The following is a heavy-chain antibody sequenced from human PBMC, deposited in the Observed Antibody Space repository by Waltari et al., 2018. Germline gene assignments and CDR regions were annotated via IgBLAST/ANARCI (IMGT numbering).Heavy chain of an antibody. Sequence: EVQLVESGGGFIQSGGSLRLSCAASGFTVSSNYMSWVRQAPGKGLEWVSVIFSDGRTYYADSWKGRFTISRDNSKNTLYLQINSLRAEDTAVYYCARDSRGGLFFDYWGQGTLVTVSS. CDR1: GFTVSSNY. V-gene: IGHV3-53*01. CDR3: ARDSRGGLFFDY. CDR2: IFSDGRT. J-gene: IGHJ4*02.